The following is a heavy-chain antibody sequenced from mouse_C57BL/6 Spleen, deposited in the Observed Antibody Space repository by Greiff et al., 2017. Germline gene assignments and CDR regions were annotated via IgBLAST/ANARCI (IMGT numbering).Heavy chain of an antibody. CDR1: GFTFSDYG. J-gene: IGHJ1*03. CDR2: ISSGSSTI. Sequence: EVQVVESGGGLVKPGGSLKLSCAASGFTFSDYGMHWVRQAPEKGLEWVAYISSGSSTIYYADTVKGRFTISRDNAKNTLFLQMTSLRSEDTAMYYCARKINWAWYFDVWGTGTTVTVSS. D-gene: IGHD4-1*02. CDR3: ARKINWAWYFDV. V-gene: IGHV5-17*01.